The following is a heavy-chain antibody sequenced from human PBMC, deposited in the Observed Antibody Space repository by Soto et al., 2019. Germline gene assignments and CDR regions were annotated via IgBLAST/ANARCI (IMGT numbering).Heavy chain of an antibody. CDR3: ARVVAVGGVRPGGAFSI. Sequence: QVQIVESGGGVVQPGRSLRLSCAASGFSLSNYGMHWGRQAPGKGLEWVAIVHSDGSTKYYADTVKGRFTISTDTSKTTLYLEMDGLRAEDTALYYCARVVAVGGVRPGGAFSIWGQGTMVTVSS. D-gene: IGHD2-8*02. CDR1: GFSLSNYG. J-gene: IGHJ3*02. V-gene: IGHV3-33*01. CDR2: VHSDGSTK.